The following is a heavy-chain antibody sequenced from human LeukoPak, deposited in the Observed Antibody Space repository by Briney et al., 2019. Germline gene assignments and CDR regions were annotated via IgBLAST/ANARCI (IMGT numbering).Heavy chain of an antibody. CDR2: ISAYNGNT. D-gene: IGHD6-6*01. CDR3: ARALGMGSSSSDYFDY. Sequence: ASVKVSCKASGYTFTSYGISWVRQAPGQGLEWMGWISAYNGNTNYAQKLQGRVTMTTDTSTSTAYMELRSLRSDDTAVYYCARALGMGSSSSDYFDYWGQGTLVTVSS. CDR1: GYTFTSYG. J-gene: IGHJ4*02. V-gene: IGHV1-18*01.